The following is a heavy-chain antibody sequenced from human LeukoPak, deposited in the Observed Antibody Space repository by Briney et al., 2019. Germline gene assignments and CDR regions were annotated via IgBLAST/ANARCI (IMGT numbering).Heavy chain of an antibody. J-gene: IGHJ6*03. CDR1: GCTFTSYG. CDR3: ARDLGYFGSGTYARDYYHYMAV. V-gene: IGHV1-18*01. D-gene: IGHD3-10*01. Sequence: ASVKVSCKASGCTFTSYGISWVRQAPGQGLEWMGWISGYNGNTDYAQMFQGRVTVTTDTSTSTAYMELRGLRSDDTAVYYCARDLGYFGSGTYARDYYHYMAVWGKGTTVTVSS. CDR2: ISGYNGNT.